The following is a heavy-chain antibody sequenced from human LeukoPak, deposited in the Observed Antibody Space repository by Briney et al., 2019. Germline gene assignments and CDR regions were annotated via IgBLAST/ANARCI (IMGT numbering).Heavy chain of an antibody. V-gene: IGHV3-53*01. D-gene: IGHD3-10*01. Sequence: GGSLRLSCAASGFTVSSNYMSWVRQAPGKGLEWVSVIYSGGSTYYADSVKGRFTISRDNSKNTLYLQMNSLRAEDTAVYYCAKGNLITMVRGVRIDYWGQGTLVTVSS. J-gene: IGHJ4*02. CDR2: IYSGGST. CDR3: AKGNLITMVRGVRIDY. CDR1: GFTVSSNY.